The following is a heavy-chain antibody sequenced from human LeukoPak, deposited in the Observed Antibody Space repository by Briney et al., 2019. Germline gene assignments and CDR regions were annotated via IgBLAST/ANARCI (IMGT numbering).Heavy chain of an antibody. V-gene: IGHV1-58*02. J-gene: IGHJ4*02. D-gene: IGHD3-10*01. CDR3: AGTPWFGELTLDY. Sequence: SVKVSCKASGFTFTSPTIQWVRQARGQRLEWIGWIVVGSGNTNYAQKFQERVIITRDMSTTTVYMELSSLRSEDTAVYYCAGTPWFGELTLDYWGQGTLVTVSS. CDR2: IVVGSGNT. CDR1: GFTFTSPT.